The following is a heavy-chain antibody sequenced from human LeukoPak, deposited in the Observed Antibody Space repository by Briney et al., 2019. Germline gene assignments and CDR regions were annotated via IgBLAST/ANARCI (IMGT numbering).Heavy chain of an antibody. J-gene: IGHJ4*02. D-gene: IGHD6-19*01. CDR3: ARDSGWSKPDY. CDR2: INPNSGGT. CDR1: GYTFTGYY. V-gene: IGHV1-2*04. Sequence: ASVKVSCKASGYTFTGYYMHWVRQAPGQGLEWMGWINPNSGGTNYAHKFQGWVTMTRDTSISTAYMELSRLRSDDTAMYYCARDSGWSKPDYWGQGTLVTVSS.